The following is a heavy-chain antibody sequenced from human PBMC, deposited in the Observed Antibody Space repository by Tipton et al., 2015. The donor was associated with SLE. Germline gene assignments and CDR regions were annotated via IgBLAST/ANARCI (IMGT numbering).Heavy chain of an antibody. Sequence: GLVKPSETLSLTCIVSGASIINNYWSWIRQPPGKGLEWIGHMSYSGGTNYNSTLKSRATISVDTSKSQISLRLNSVTAADTALYYCARGGSWFDSWGQGTPVTVSS. V-gene: IGHV4-59*01. D-gene: IGHD3-10*01. CDR2: MSYSGGT. CDR3: ARGGSWFDS. CDR1: GASIINNY. J-gene: IGHJ5*01.